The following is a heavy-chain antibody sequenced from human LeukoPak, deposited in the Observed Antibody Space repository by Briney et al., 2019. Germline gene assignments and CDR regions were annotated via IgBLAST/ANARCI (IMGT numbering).Heavy chain of an antibody. V-gene: IGHV4-59*01. D-gene: IGHD5-18*01. Sequence: SETLSLTCTVSGGSSSSYYWSWIRQAPGKGLEWVGYISYSGSTNYNPSLKSRVTISEDMSKNQFSLRLSAVTAADTAVYYCARAVSAIQLWDYWGQGTLVTVSS. CDR2: ISYSGST. CDR3: ARAVSAIQLWDY. CDR1: GGSSSSYY. J-gene: IGHJ4*02.